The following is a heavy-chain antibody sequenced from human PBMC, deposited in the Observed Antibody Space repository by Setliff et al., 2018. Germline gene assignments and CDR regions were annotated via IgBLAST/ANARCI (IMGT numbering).Heavy chain of an antibody. J-gene: IGHJ4*02. CDR3: VRAVVIRGSKPLDS. V-gene: IGHV3-72*01. CDR2: TKNKANAGYM. Sequence: LSLTCAVSGYSISSGYHWGWIRQPPGKGLEWVGRTKNKANAGYMEYAASVKDRFIISRDDSKNSLYLQMYSLKSDDTAVYYCVRAVVIRGSKPLDSWGQGTLVTVSS. D-gene: IGHD3-10*01. CDR1: GYSISSGYH.